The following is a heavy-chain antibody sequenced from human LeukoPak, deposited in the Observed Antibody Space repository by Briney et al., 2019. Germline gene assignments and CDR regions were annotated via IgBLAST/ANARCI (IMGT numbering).Heavy chain of an antibody. CDR1: GFVFTSYG. CDR2: ISANDGKI. J-gene: IGHJ4*02. Sequence: ASVKVSCKASGFVFTSYGFTWVRQAPGQGLEWMGWISANDGKIHYSERHQGRITKTTDTVTSTAYMELRSLRSDDTAVYYCARELHVERDDYWGQGTLVTVSS. D-gene: IGHD1-1*01. V-gene: IGHV1-18*01. CDR3: ARELHVERDDY.